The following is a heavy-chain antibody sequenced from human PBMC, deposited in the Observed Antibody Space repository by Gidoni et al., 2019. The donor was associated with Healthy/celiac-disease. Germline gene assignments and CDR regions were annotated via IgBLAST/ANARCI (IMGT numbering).Heavy chain of an antibody. CDR2: IYYSGST. J-gene: IGHJ4*02. V-gene: IGHV4-39*01. D-gene: IGHD6-19*01. CDR3: ASQRKEYSSGPIDFDY. CDR1: GGSISSSSYY. Sequence: QLQLQESGPGLVKPSETLSLTCTVSGGSISSSSYYWGWIRQPPGKGLEWIGSIYYSGSTYYNPSLKSRVTISVDTSKNQFSLKLSSVTAADTAVYYCASQRKEYSSGPIDFDYWGQGTLVTVSS.